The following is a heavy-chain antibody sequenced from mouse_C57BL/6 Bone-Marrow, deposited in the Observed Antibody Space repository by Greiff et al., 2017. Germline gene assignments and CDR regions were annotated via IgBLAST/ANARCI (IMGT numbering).Heavy chain of an antibody. CDR3: TRIWYGSSSFAY. D-gene: IGHD1-1*01. V-gene: IGHV1-15*01. CDR1: GYTFTDYE. Sequence: VQGVESGAELVRPGASVTLSCKASGYTFTDYEMHWVKQTPVHGLEWIGAIDPETGGTAYNQKFKGKAILTADKSSSTAYMELRSLTSEDSAVYYCTRIWYGSSSFAYWGQGTLVTVSA. J-gene: IGHJ3*01. CDR2: IDPETGGT.